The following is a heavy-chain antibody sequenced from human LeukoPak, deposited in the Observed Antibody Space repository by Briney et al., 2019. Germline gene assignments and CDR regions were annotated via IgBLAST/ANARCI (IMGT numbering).Heavy chain of an antibody. J-gene: IGHJ6*02. D-gene: IGHD1-1*01. CDR2: ISWNSGSI. CDR1: GFSFDDYA. CDR3: AKDSGPGAYYYYGMDV. Sequence: GGSLRLSCAASGFSFDDYAMHWVRHTPGKGLEWVSGISWNSGSIGYADSVKGRFTISRDNAKNSLYLQMNSLRAEDTALYYCAKDSGPGAYYYYGMDVWGQGTTVTVSS. V-gene: IGHV3-9*01.